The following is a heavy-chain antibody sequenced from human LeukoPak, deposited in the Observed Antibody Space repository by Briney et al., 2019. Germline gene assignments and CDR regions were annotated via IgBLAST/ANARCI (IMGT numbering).Heavy chain of an antibody. CDR1: GYTFTSCD. Sequence: ASVKVSCMASGYTFTSCDINWVRQATGQGLEWMGWMNPNSGNTGYGQSFQGRITMTRDISIGTAYMELSSLTSEDTAIYYCTRGSRSRRDNWGQGTLVTVSA. D-gene: IGHD1-26*01. J-gene: IGHJ4*02. V-gene: IGHV1-8*01. CDR3: TRGSRSRRDN. CDR2: MNPNSGNT.